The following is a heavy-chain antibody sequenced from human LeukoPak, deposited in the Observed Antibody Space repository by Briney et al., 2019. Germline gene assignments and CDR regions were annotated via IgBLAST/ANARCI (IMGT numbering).Heavy chain of an antibody. CDR3: ARDRRYYDSSRTFDY. CDR1: GGSISSYY. D-gene: IGHD3-22*01. J-gene: IGHJ4*02. Sequence: SETLSLTCTVSGGSISSYYWSWIRQPPGKGLEWIGYIYYSGSTNYNPSLKSRVTISVDTSKNQFSLKLSSVTAADTAVYYCARDRRYYDSSRTFDYWGQGTLVTVSS. CDR2: IYYSGST. V-gene: IGHV4-59*01.